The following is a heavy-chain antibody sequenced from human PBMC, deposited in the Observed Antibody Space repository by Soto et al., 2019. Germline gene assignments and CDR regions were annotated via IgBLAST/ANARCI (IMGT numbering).Heavy chain of an antibody. CDR2: IWYDGSNK. D-gene: IGHD6-13*01. CDR1: GFTFSHYG. J-gene: IGHJ4*02. V-gene: IGHV3-33*01. CDR3: ARDLSSRWSLDY. Sequence: QVQLVESGGGVVQPGRSLRLSCAASGFTFSHYGMHWVRQAPGKGLEWVAAIWYDGSNKYYADSVRGRFTISRDNSKNTLDLQMNSLRAEDTAVYYCARDLSSRWSLDYWGQGTLVTVSS.